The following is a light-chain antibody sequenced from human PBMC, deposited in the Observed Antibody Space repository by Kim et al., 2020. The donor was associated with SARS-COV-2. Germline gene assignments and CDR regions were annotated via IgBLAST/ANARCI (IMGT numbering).Light chain of an antibody. Sequence: EVVLTQSPATLSLSPGERATLSCRASQSVNNYLAWYQQKPGQAPRLLLYDVSNRATGIPARFSGSGSGTDFTLTISSLEPEDSAVYYCQHRKTWPVTFEGGTKVDIK. CDR2: DVS. CDR3: QHRKTWPVT. J-gene: IGKJ4*01. CDR1: QSVNNY. V-gene: IGKV3-11*01.